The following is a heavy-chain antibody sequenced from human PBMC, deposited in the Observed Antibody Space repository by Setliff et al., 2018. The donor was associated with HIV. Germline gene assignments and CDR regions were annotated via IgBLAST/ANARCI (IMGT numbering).Heavy chain of an antibody. CDR1: GGSFSGYY. CDR2: INHDRTT. Sequence: SETLSLTCAVYGGSFSGYYWSWIRQPPGKGLEWIGEINHDRTTNYNPSLKSRVTISVDTSKNQFSLNLTSVTAADTAVYYCARLGYSGSLVGAFDIWGQGTMVTVSS. J-gene: IGHJ3*02. V-gene: IGHV4-34*01. D-gene: IGHD1-26*01. CDR3: ARLGYSGSLVGAFDI.